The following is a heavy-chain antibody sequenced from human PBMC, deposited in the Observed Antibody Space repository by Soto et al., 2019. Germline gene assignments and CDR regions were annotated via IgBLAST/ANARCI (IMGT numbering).Heavy chain of an antibody. D-gene: IGHD5-12*01. Sequence: GGSLRLSCAVSGFNVMSYWMSWVRQAPGKGLEWVASIKDDGSEIYYLQSVRGRFTISRDSAGNALHLAMNYMSAEDTGVYFCARDIGFDYVNWGQGTLVTVSS. J-gene: IGHJ4*02. CDR2: IKDDGSEI. CDR3: ARDIGFDYVN. CDR1: GFNVMSYW. V-gene: IGHV3-7*01.